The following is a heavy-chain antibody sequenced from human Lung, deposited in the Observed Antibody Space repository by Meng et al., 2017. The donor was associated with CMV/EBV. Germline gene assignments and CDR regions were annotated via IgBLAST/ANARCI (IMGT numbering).Heavy chain of an antibody. CDR2: IYYSGST. J-gene: IGHJ1*01. D-gene: IGHD2-21*01. Sequence: TXSLXXTVSGGSISSGGYYWSWIRQHPGKGLEWIGYIYYSGSTYYNPSLKSRVTISVDTSKNQFSLKLSSVTAADTAVYYCARGGEPYCGGDCSPGYFQHWXQGTXVTVAS. CDR3: ARGGEPYCGGDCSPGYFQH. CDR1: GGSISSGGYY. V-gene: IGHV4-31*03.